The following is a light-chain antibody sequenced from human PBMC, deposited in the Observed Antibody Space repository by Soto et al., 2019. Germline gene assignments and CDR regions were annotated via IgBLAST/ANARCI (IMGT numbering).Light chain of an antibody. Sequence: QSVLTQPASVSGSPGQSITISCTETSSDVGGYNYVSWYQQHPGKAPKFMIYDVSNRPSGVSNRFSGSKSGNTASLTISGLQAEDEADYYCSSYTTSNTRQIVFGTGTKLTVL. V-gene: IGLV2-14*01. CDR1: SSDVGGYNY. CDR3: SSYTTSNTRQIV. CDR2: DVS. J-gene: IGLJ1*01.